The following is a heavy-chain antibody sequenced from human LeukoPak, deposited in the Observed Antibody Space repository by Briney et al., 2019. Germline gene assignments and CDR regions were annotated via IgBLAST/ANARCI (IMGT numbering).Heavy chain of an antibody. CDR3: ARGGSSWYDYFGY. D-gene: IGHD6-13*01. V-gene: IGHV4-39*01. CDR1: GASISSSSYY. Sequence: PSETLSLTCTVSGASISSSSYYWGWIRQPPGKGLEWIGSIYYSGSTHYNPSLKSRVTISVDTSKNQFSLKLSYVTAEDTAVYYCARGGSSWYDYFGYWGQGTLVTASS. CDR2: IYYSGST. J-gene: IGHJ4*02.